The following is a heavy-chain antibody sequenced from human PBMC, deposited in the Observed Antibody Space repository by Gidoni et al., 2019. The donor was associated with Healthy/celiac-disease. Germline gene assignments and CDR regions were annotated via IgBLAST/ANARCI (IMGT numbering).Heavy chain of an antibody. CDR1: DGSISSGGYY. V-gene: IGHV4-31*03. CDR2: IYYSGST. Sequence: QVQLQESGPGLVKPSQTLSLTCTVTDGSISSGGYYWCWIRQHPGKGLEWIGYIYYSGSTYYNPSLKSRVTISVDTSKNQFSLKLSSVTAADTAVYYCARGVVGATTVFDYWGQGTLVTVSS. D-gene: IGHD1-26*01. J-gene: IGHJ4*02. CDR3: ARGVVGATTVFDY.